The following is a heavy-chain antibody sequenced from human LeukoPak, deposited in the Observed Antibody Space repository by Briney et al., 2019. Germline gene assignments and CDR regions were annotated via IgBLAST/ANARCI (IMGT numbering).Heavy chain of an antibody. CDR2: VNPNSGGT. CDR1: GGTFSSYA. D-gene: IGHD4-23*01. V-gene: IGHV1-2*02. J-gene: IGHJ5*02. CDR3: ARDPYGGNSWFDP. Sequence: GASVKVSCKASGGTFSSYAISWVRQAPGQGLEWMGCVNPNSGGTNYAQKFQGRVTMTRDTSISTAYMELSRLRSDDTAVYYCARDPYGGNSWFDPWGQGTLVTVSS.